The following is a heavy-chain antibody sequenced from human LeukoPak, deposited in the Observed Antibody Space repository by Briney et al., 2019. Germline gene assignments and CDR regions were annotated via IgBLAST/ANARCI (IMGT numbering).Heavy chain of an antibody. D-gene: IGHD3-10*01. V-gene: IGHV4-59*01. CDR3: ARTLTYYYGSGPPYYYYYMDV. CDR1: GGSISSYY. CDR2: IYYSGST. Sequence: PSETLSLTCTVSGGSISSYYWSWIRQPPGKGLEWIGYIYYSGSTNYNPCLKSRVTISVDTSKNQFSLKLSSVTAADTAVYYCARTLTYYYGSGPPYYYYYMDVWGKGTTVTISS. J-gene: IGHJ6*03.